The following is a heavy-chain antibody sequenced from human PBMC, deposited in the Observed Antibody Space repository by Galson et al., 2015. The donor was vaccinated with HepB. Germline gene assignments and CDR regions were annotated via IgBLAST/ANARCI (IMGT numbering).Heavy chain of an antibody. V-gene: IGHV3-43*01. CDR1: GFTFDDYT. CDR3: AKDITTSGYDLGGYYGMDV. CDR2: ISWDGGST. Sequence: SLRLSCAASGFTFDDYTMHWVRQAPGKGLEWVSLISWDGGSTYYADSVKGRFTISRDNSKNSLYLQMNSLRTEDTALYYCAKDITTSGYDLGGYYGMDVWGQGTTVTVSS. J-gene: IGHJ6*02. D-gene: IGHD5-12*01.